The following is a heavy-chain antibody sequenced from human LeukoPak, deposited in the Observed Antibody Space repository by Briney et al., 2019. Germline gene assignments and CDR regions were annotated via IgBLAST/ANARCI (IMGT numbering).Heavy chain of an antibody. CDR3: ARSLGQYTYGLLGY. CDR1: GGSFSGYY. J-gene: IGHJ4*02. Sequence: SETLSLTCAVYGGSFSGYYWSWIRQPPGKGQEWIGEINHSGSTNYNPSLKSRVTISVDTSKNQFSLKLSSVTAADTAVYYCARSLGQYTYGLLGYWGQGTLVTVSS. V-gene: IGHV4-34*01. CDR2: INHSGST. D-gene: IGHD5-18*01.